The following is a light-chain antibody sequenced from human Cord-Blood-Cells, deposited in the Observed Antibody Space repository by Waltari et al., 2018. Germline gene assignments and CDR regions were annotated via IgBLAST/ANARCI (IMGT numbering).Light chain of an antibody. CDR3: SSYTSSSTLDV. CDR2: DVS. Sequence: QSALTQPASVSGSPGQSITISCTGTSSDVGGYNYVSWYQQHPGKAPKLMIYDVSNRPSGVSNRFSGSKSGNTASLTISGLQAEDEADYYGSSYTSSSTLDVCGGGTKLTVL. CDR1: SSDVGGYNY. J-gene: IGLJ3*02. V-gene: IGLV2-14*03.